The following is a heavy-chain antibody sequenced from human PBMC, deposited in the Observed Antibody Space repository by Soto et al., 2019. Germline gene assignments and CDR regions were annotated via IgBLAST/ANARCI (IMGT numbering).Heavy chain of an antibody. CDR1: GFTFSSDS. Sequence: PGGSLRLSCAASGFTFSSDSMNWVRQAPGKGLEWVSSISSSSSYIYYADSVKGRFTISRDNAKNSLYLQMNSLRAEDTAVYYCARVTVMEFFYYYYGMDVWGQGTTVTVSS. V-gene: IGHV3-21*01. D-gene: IGHD4-17*01. CDR3: ARVTVMEFFYYYYGMDV. J-gene: IGHJ6*02. CDR2: ISSSSSYI.